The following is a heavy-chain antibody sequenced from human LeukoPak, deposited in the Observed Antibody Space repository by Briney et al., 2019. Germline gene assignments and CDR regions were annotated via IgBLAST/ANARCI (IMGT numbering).Heavy chain of an antibody. Sequence: PSETLSLTCAVYGESFSGYYWSWIRQPPGKGLEWIGEINHSGSTNYNPSLKSRVTISVDTSKNQFSLKLSSVTAADTAVYYCARAGCSGGSCYLARGGSWFDPWGQGTLVTVSS. J-gene: IGHJ5*02. CDR3: ARAGCSGGSCYLARGGSWFDP. V-gene: IGHV4-34*01. CDR2: INHSGST. CDR1: GESFSGYY. D-gene: IGHD2-15*01.